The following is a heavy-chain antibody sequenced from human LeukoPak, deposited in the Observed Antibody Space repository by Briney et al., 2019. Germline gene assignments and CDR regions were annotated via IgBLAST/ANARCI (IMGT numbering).Heavy chain of an antibody. CDR3: ARDGSNWSNDYYHGVDV. D-gene: IGHD4-11*01. J-gene: IGHJ6*02. CDR1: GDSVTTYY. CDR2: VYYSGSA. V-gene: IGHV4-59*02. Sequence: SETLSLTCTVSGDSVTTYYWSWVRQPPGKGLEWLGYVYYSGSATYNPSLKSRVTISVDTSKNQFSLRLSSVTAADTAVYYCARDGSNWSNDYYHGVDVWGQGTTVTVSS.